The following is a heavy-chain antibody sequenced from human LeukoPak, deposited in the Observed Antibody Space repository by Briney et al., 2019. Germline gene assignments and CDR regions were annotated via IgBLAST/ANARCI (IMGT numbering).Heavy chain of an antibody. CDR1: GGSISSSSYY. CDR3: ARVTTVVTPIDYYYYYMDV. J-gene: IGHJ6*03. V-gene: IGHV4-39*07. Sequence: SETLSLTCTVSGGSISSSSYYWGWIRQPPGKGLEWIGSIYYSGSTYYNPSLKSRVTISVDTSKNQFSLKLSSVTAADTAVYYCARVTTVVTPIDYYYYYMDVWGKGTTVTVSS. D-gene: IGHD4-23*01. CDR2: IYYSGST.